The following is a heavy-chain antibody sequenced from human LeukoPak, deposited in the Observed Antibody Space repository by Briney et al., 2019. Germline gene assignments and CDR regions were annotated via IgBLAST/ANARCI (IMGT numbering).Heavy chain of an antibody. V-gene: IGHV1-18*01. CDR2: INPYDGYT. CDR1: GYTFTTQG. D-gene: IGHD2-2*01. J-gene: IGHJ3*02. CDR3: ARGGCSSTSCYSGTQDAFDI. Sequence: GASVKVSCKASGYTFTTQGIAWVRQAPGQGLEWMGWINPYDGYTNYAQRLQARVTMTTDTSTNTAYMELRSLRSDDTAVYYCARGGCSSTSCYSGTQDAFDIWGQGTMVTVSS.